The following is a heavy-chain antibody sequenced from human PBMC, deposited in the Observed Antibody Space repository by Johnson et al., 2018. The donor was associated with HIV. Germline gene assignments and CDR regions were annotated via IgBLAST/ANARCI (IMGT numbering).Heavy chain of an antibody. CDR3: LIRDAFDI. J-gene: IGHJ3*02. Sequence: VQLVESGGGLIQPGGSLRLSCAASGFAVSSNYMSWVRQAPGKGLEWVSVIYSGSNTYYADSVKGRFTISRDNSRNTLFLHMNSLRAEDTAVYYCLIRDAFDIWGQGTMVTVSS. CDR2: IYSGSNT. V-gene: IGHV3-53*01. CDR1: GFAVSSNY. D-gene: IGHD2-8*01.